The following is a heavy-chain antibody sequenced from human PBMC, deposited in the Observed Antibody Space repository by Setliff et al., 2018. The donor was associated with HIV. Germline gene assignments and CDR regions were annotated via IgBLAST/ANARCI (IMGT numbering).Heavy chain of an antibody. V-gene: IGHV3-74*01. D-gene: IGHD2-15*01. Sequence: GGSLRLSCAASGFSSNWMHWVRQAPGKGLVWVSRINSDGSSTTHAGSVKGRFTISRDNAKDTLYLQMNSLRAEDTAVYYCAREVVLVRGAFDIWGQGTMVTVSS. J-gene: IGHJ3*02. CDR1: GFSSNW. CDR2: INSDGSST. CDR3: AREVVLVRGAFDI.